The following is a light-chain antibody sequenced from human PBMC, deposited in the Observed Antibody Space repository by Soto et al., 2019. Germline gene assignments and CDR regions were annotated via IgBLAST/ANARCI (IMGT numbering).Light chain of an antibody. V-gene: IGLV1-44*01. CDR3: QTFDSSLTISWV. Sequence: QSVLTQPPSASGTPGQRVTISCSGSSSNIGSDSVNWYQQLPGTAPKLLIYRNNQRPSGVPDRLSGSKSGTSASLAISGLQSEDEADYYCQTFDSSLTISWVFGGGTKLTVL. CDR2: RNN. J-gene: IGLJ3*02. CDR1: SSNIGSDS.